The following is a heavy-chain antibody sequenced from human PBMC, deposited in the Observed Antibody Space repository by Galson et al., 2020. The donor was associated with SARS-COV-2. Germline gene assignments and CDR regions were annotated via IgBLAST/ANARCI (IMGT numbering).Heavy chain of an antibody. J-gene: IGHJ4*02. V-gene: IGHV3-30*03. CDR1: GFTFSTYG. D-gene: IGHD6-13*01. CDR3: ARDPAPYGSSWAGGSDY. Sequence: GGSLRLSCVASGFTFSTYGMHWVRQTPGKRLEWVAVMSHDGRTKYYADSVKGRFTISRDDSKSTLCLQLNSLRAEDTAVYYCARDPAPYGSSWAGGSDYWGQGTLVIVSS. CDR2: MSHDGRTK.